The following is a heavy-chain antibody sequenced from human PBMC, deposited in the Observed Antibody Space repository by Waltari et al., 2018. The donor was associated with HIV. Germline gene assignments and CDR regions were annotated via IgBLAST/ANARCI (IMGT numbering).Heavy chain of an antibody. CDR1: VGSVSSSAYY. D-gene: IGHD3-22*01. Sequence: QVQLQESGPGLVKPSQTLSLTCTVSVGSVSSSAYYWNWIRQPPGKGLEWIGYIYYNENTYYNPSLKSRLTISLDRSKSQFSLKLSSVTAADTAVYYCARSRHDYYDSSGYYRGAFDIWGQGTMVPVSS. CDR3: ARSRHDYYDSSGYYRGAFDI. CDR2: IYYNENT. J-gene: IGHJ3*02. V-gene: IGHV4-30-4*08.